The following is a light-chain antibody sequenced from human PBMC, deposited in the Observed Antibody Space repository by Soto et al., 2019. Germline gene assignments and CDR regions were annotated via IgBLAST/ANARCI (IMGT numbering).Light chain of an antibody. J-gene: IGKJ1*01. V-gene: IGKV1-5*01. CDR1: QSVSGW. CDR2: DAS. CDR3: PQSYSTPIT. Sequence: DIRMTQSAATLSAYVVDTVTVTCLASQSVSGWLACYQQKPGEAPKLLIYDASALPRGVPSRFSGSGSGTKFTLTISSLQPEDFATYYCPQSYSTPITFAHRTKVDIK.